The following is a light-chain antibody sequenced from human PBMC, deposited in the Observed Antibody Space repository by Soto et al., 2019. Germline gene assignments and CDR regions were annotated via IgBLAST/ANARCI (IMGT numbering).Light chain of an antibody. CDR3: QQTYST. CDR2: AAS. V-gene: IGKV1-39*01. CDR1: RNISSY. Sequence: DIQMTQSPSSLSASVGDRVTITCRASRNISSYLNWYQQKPGKAPKLLIYAASSLQSGVPSRFSGSGPGTDFTLTISSLQPEDFATYFCQQTYSTFGPGTKVDIK. J-gene: IGKJ3*01.